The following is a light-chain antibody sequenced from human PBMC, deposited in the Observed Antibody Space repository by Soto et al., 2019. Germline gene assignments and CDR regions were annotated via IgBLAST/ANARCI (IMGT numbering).Light chain of an antibody. CDR2: DVS. CDR3: CSYAGSYTWV. J-gene: IGLJ2*01. CDR1: SSDVGGYNY. Sequence: QSALTQPRSVSGSPGQSVTISCTGTSSDVGGYNYVSWYQQHPGKAPKLMIYDVSKRPSGVPDRFSGSKSGNTASLTISGLQAEDGADYSCCSYAGSYTWVFGGGPSSPS. V-gene: IGLV2-11*01.